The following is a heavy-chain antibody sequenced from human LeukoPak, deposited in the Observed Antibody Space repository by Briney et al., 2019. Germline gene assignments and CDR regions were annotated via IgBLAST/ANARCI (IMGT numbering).Heavy chain of an antibody. CDR2: IYHSGST. D-gene: IGHD2-15*01. Sequence: PSGTLSLTCTVSGYSISSGYYWGWIWQPPGKGLEWIGSIYHSGSTYYNPSLKSRVTISVDTSKNQFSLKLSSVTAADTAVYYCARDRRGCSGGSCYSSNFDYWGQGTLVTVSS. CDR1: GYSISSGYY. V-gene: IGHV4-38-2*02. CDR3: ARDRRGCSGGSCYSSNFDY. J-gene: IGHJ4*02.